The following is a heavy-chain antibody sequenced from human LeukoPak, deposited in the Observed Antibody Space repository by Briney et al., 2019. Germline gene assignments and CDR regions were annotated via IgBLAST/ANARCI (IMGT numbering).Heavy chain of an antibody. CDR2: INHSGST. J-gene: IGHJ4*02. CDR3: AGYDFWRGYSG. V-gene: IGHV4-34*01. Sequence: PSETLSLTCAVYGGSFSDYYWSWIRQPPGKGLEWIGEINHSGSTNYNPSLKSRVTMSVDTSKNQFSLKLSSVTAADTGVYHCAGYDFWRGYSGWGQGTLVTVSS. D-gene: IGHD3-3*01. CDR1: GGSFSDYY.